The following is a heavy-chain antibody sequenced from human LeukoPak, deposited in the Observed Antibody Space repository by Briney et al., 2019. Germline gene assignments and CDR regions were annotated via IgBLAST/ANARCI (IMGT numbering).Heavy chain of an antibody. Sequence: PSQTLSLTCTDSGGSISSGGYYWSWIRQHPGKGLEWIGYIYYSGSTYYNPSLKSRVTISVDTSKNQFSLKLSSVTAADTAVYYCARGESEYYGSGRRLAFFDYWGQGTLVTVSS. CDR1: GGSISSGGYY. CDR2: IYYSGST. CDR3: ARGESEYYGSGRRLAFFDY. J-gene: IGHJ4*02. D-gene: IGHD3-10*01. V-gene: IGHV4-31*03.